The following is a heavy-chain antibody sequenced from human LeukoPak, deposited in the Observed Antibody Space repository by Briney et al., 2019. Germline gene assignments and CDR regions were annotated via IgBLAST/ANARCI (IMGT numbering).Heavy chain of an antibody. J-gene: IGHJ6*03. D-gene: IGHD3-22*01. CDR3: AKDLQSPYDYDTAGYYFVGYYFSMDV. CDR2: INSNSGGT. CDR1: GYIFHDYH. Sequence: ASVKVSCKASGYIFHDYHILWVRQTPGQGLEWIGWINSNSGGTHYAQKFQGRVTLTRDTSITTAYMILTRLQSDDTAVYYCAKDLQSPYDYDTAGYYFVGYYFSMDVWGKGTTVIVSS. V-gene: IGHV1-2*02.